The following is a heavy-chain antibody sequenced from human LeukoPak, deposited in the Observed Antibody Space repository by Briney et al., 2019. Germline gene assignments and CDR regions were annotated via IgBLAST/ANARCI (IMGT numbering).Heavy chain of an antibody. Sequence: SVKVSCKASGYTFTGYYMHWVRQAPGQGLEWRGRTIPIFGTANYAKKFQGRVTITTDESTSTAYMELSSLRSEDTAVYYCARDEPYYYYFDYWGQGTLVTVSS. J-gene: IGHJ4*02. CDR1: GYTFTGYY. V-gene: IGHV1-69*05. D-gene: IGHD3-10*01. CDR2: TIPIFGTA. CDR3: ARDEPYYYYFDY.